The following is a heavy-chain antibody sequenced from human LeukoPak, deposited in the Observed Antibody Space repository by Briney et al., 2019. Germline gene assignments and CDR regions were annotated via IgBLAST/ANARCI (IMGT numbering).Heavy chain of an antibody. CDR2: FDPEDGET. J-gene: IGHJ4*02. CDR1: GYTLTELS. D-gene: IGHD3-10*01. CDR3: ATHLTFQSFGDNYYFDY. Sequence: ASVKVSCKVSGYTLTELSMHWVRQAPGKGLEWMGGFDPEDGETIYAQKFQGRVTMTEDTSTDTAYMELSSLRSEDTAVDYCATHLTFQSFGDNYYFDYWGQGTLVTVSS. V-gene: IGHV1-24*01.